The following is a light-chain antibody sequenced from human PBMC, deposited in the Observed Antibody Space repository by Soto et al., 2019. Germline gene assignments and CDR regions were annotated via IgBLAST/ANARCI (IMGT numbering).Light chain of an antibody. CDR2: AAS. J-gene: IGKJ2*01. V-gene: IGKV1-39*01. Sequence: DIQMTQSPSSLSASVGDRVTITCRASQSISSYLNWYQQKPGKAPKLLIYAASSLQSGVTSRFSGSRSGTDFTLTISSLQPEDFATYYCQQSYCTPPYIFAQGTRLEIK. CDR3: QQSYCTPPYI. CDR1: QSISSY.